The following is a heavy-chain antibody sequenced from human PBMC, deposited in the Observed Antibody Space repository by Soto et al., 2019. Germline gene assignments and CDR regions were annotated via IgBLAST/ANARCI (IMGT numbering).Heavy chain of an antibody. Sequence: QVQLVQSGAEVKKPGASVRVSCKASGYTFTSYGITWVRQAPGQGLEWMGWISVYNGNTNYAQRLQGRVTMTTDTSTTTAYMELRSLRSDDTAVYFCARDRSYYYESSGYPFDYWGQGTLVSVSS. J-gene: IGHJ4*02. CDR3: ARDRSYYYESSGYPFDY. CDR1: GYTFTSYG. D-gene: IGHD3-22*01. V-gene: IGHV1-18*01. CDR2: ISVYNGNT.